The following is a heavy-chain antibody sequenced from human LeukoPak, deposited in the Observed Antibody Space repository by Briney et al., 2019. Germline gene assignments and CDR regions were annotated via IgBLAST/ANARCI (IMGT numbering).Heavy chain of an antibody. Sequence: AGGSLRLSCAASGFTVSSNYMSWVRQAPGKGLEWVAVISHDGSDEHYADSVKGRFTISRDNSRNTLYLQMNSLRAEDTAVYYCAREPGPGYFDYWGQGTLVTVSS. D-gene: IGHD1-14*01. CDR1: GFTVSSNY. J-gene: IGHJ4*02. CDR2: ISHDGSDE. V-gene: IGHV3-30-3*01. CDR3: AREPGPGYFDY.